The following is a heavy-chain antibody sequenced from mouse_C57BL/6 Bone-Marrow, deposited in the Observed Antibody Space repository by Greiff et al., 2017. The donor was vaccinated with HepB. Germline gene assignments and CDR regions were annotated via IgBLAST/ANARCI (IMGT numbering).Heavy chain of an antibody. J-gene: IGHJ4*01. D-gene: IGHD1-1*01. CDR3: AKAGSYYYGSSSYAMDY. Sequence: VQVVESGAELVKPGASVKISCKASGYAFSSYWMNWVKQRPGKGLEWIGQIYPGDGDTNYNGKFKGKATLTADKSSSTAYMQLSSLTSEDSAVYFCAKAGSYYYGSSSYAMDYWGQGTSVTVSS. V-gene: IGHV1-80*01. CDR2: IYPGDGDT. CDR1: GYAFSSYW.